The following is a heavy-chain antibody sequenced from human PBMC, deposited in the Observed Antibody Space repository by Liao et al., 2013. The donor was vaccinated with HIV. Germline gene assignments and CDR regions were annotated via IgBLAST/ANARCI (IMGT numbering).Heavy chain of an antibody. CDR3: ARDKTYYYGSGSSNWFDP. CDR2: IYTSGST. D-gene: IGHD3-10*01. CDR1: GGSISSYY. V-gene: IGHV4-4*08. Sequence: QVQLQESGPGLVKPSETLSLTCTVSGGSISSYYWSWIRQPPGKGLEWIGRIYTSGSTNYNPSLKSRVTISVDTSKNQFSLKLSSVTAADTAVYYCARDKTYYYGSGSSNWFDPWGQGTLVTVSS. J-gene: IGHJ5*02.